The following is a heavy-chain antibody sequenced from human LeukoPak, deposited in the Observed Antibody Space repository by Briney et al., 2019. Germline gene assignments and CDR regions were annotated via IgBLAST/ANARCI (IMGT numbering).Heavy chain of an antibody. CDR1: GFTFSSSW. D-gene: IGHD4-11*01. CDR2: IKRDGSEK. J-gene: IGHJ4*02. CDR3: ARDDYTKGFDH. Sequence: GGSLRLSCAASGFTFSSSWMTWVRQAPGKGLEWVANIKRDGSEKYYVDSGKGRFTISRDNAKNSLYLQLNSLRAEDTAVYYCARDDYTKGFDHWGQGTQVTVSS. V-gene: IGHV3-7*05.